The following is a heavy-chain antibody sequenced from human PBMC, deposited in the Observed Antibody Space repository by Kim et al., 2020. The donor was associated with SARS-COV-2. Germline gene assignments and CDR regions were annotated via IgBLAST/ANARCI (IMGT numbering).Heavy chain of an antibody. V-gene: IGHV3-23*01. Sequence: GGSLRLSCAASGFTFSNYAMSWVRQAPGKGLDWVSAISGSGGTTYYADSVKGRFTISRDNSKNTLYLQMSSLRAEDTAVYYCAKGADYYDSSGYYLRFDYWGQGTLVTISS. D-gene: IGHD3-22*01. CDR3: AKGADYYDSSGYYLRFDY. CDR2: ISGSGGTT. J-gene: IGHJ4*02. CDR1: GFTFSNYA.